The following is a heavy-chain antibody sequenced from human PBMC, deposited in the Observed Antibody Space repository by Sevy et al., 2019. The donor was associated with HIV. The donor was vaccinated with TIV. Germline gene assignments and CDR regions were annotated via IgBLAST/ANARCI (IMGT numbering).Heavy chain of an antibody. J-gene: IGHJ6*02. D-gene: IGHD2-15*01. CDR1: GFTFTNYV. Sequence: GESLKISCAASGFTFTNYVMNWVRQAPGKGPEWVSYISPSGSPIYYADSVKGRFTISRDNAKNSLYLQMNSLRADDTGLYYCARDLVASTLTMDVWGQGTTVTVSS. CDR2: ISPSGSPI. CDR3: ARDLVASTLTMDV. V-gene: IGHV3-48*03.